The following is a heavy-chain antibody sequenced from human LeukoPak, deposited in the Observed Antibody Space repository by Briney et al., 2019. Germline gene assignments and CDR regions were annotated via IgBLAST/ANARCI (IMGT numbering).Heavy chain of an antibody. Sequence: ASVKVSCKASGYTFTSYDINWVRQATGQGLEWMGWMNPNSGNTGYAQKFQGRVTMTRNTSISTAYMELSSLRSEDTAVYYCARVSRREWLWVFDYWGQGTLVTVSS. CDR2: MNPNSGNT. V-gene: IGHV1-8*01. J-gene: IGHJ4*02. D-gene: IGHD3-3*01. CDR3: ARVSRREWLWVFDY. CDR1: GYTFTSYD.